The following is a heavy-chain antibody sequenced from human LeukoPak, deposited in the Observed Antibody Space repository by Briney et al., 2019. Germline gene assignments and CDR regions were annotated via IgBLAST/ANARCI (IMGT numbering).Heavy chain of an antibody. Sequence: GGSRRLSCAASGFTFSNYMMHWVRQAPGKGLVLVSRIKSDGLTITCADSVKGRLTISRDNAKNTLYLQMNSLRAEDTAVYYCAKVLVYDRSSDDAFDIWGQGTMVTVSS. CDR2: IKSDGLTI. V-gene: IGHV3-74*01. D-gene: IGHD3-22*01. CDR1: GFTFSNYM. J-gene: IGHJ3*02. CDR3: AKVLVYDRSSDDAFDI.